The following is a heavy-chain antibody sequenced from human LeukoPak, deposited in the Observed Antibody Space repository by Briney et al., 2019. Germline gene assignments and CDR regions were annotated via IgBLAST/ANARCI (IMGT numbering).Heavy chain of an antibody. V-gene: IGHV1-18*01. CDR2: ISAYNGNT. D-gene: IGHD3-9*01. Sequence: ASVKVSYKASDYTFTSYGISWVRQAPGQGLEWMGWISAYNGNTNYAQKLQGRVTMTTDTSTSTAYMDLRSLRCEDTAVYYCAVLYDILTGYITDPLGGQGTLVTVSS. CDR1: DYTFTSYG. CDR3: AVLYDILTGYITDPL. J-gene: IGHJ4*02.